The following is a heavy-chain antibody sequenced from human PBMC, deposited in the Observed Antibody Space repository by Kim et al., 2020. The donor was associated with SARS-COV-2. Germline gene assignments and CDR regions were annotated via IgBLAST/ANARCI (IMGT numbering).Heavy chain of an antibody. Sequence: GGSLRLSCAASGFTFSSYAMHWVRQAPGKGLEWVAVISYDGSNKYYADSVKGRFTISRDNSKNTLYLQMNSLRAEDTAVYYCAAGAAAAGTRTFYYYGMDVWGQGTTVTVSS. D-gene: IGHD6-13*01. J-gene: IGHJ6*02. CDR1: GFTFSSYA. CDR3: AAGAAAAGTRTFYYYGMDV. CDR2: ISYDGSNK. V-gene: IGHV3-30-3*01.